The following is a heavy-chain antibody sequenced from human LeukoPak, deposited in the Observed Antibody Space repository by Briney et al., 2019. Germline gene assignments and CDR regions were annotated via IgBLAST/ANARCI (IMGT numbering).Heavy chain of an antibody. J-gene: IGHJ3*02. D-gene: IGHD6-19*01. V-gene: IGHV1-18*01. CDR1: GYTFTSYG. CDR3: ARSPDRWDSSGWYVANDAFDI. CDR2: ISAYNGNT. Sequence: GASVKVSCKASGYTFTSYGISWVRQAPGQGLEWMGWISAYNGNTNYAQKLQGRVTMTTDTSTSTAYMELRSLRSDDTAVYYCARSPDRWDSSGWYVANDAFDIWGQGTMVTVSS.